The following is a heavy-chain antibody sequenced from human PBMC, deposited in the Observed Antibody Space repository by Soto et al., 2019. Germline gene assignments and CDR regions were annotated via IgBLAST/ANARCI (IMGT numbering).Heavy chain of an antibody. CDR1: GFTFSSYA. V-gene: IGHV3-23*01. Sequence: GGSLRLSCAASGFTFSSYAMSWVRQAPGKGLEWVSAISGSGGSTYYADSVKGRFTISRDNSKNTLYLQMNSLRAEDTAVYYCAKDLNFYGSSGYYAPRYWGQGTLVTVSS. CDR3: AKDLNFYGSSGYYAPRY. J-gene: IGHJ4*02. D-gene: IGHD3-22*01. CDR2: ISGSGGST.